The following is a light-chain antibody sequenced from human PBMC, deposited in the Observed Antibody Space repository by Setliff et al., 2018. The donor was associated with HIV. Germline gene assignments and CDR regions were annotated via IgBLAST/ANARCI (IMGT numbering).Light chain of an antibody. CDR3: HQYGASPYT. CDR1: QSVNNNR. J-gene: IGKJ2*01. V-gene: IGKV3D-20*01. Sequence: EIVLTQSPAGTLSLSPGERVDLSCRASQSVNNNRLAWYQQRPGLAPRLLIYDASTTATGIPDKFSGTGSATDFTLTISRLEPEDFAVYFCHQYGASPYTFGQGTKVDIK. CDR2: DAS.